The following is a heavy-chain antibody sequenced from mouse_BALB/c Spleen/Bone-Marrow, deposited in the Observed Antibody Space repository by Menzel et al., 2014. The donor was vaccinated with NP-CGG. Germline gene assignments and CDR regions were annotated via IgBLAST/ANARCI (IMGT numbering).Heavy chain of an antibody. CDR1: GFNIKDTY. V-gene: IGHV14-3*02. J-gene: IGHJ4*01. D-gene: IGHD1-1*01. Sequence: VQLQQPGAELVKPGASVKLSCTASGFNIKDTYMHWVKQRPEQGLEWIGRIDPADGNTKYDPKFQGKATITADTSSNTPYLQLSSLTSEDTAVYYCARSYYAMDYWGQGTSVTVSS. CDR3: ARSYYAMDY. CDR2: IDPADGNT.